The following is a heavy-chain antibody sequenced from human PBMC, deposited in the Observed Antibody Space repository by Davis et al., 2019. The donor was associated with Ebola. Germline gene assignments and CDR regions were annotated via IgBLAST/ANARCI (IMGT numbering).Heavy chain of an antibody. D-gene: IGHD3-10*01. CDR2: ISYDGTNK. J-gene: IGHJ4*02. Sequence: GESLKISCAASGFTFREHAMHWVRQAPGKGLEWVAVISYDGTNKYYADSVKGRVTISRDNYKNTLSLQMNSLRTEDTAVYYCAKRASSLYYSGGEELDHWGQGTLVTVSS. V-gene: IGHV3-30-3*02. CDR1: GFTFREHA. CDR3: AKRASSLYYSGGEELDH.